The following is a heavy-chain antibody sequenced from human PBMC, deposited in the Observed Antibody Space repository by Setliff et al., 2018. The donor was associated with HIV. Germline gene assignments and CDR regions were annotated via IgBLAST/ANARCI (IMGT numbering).Heavy chain of an antibody. Sequence: ASVKVSCKASGYTFTSYDISWVRQAPGQGLEWMGWISAYNGNTNYAQKLQGRVNMTTETSTSTAYMELRSLRSDDTAVYYCAIEIGDYYDSSGYYPPTDYYYGMDVWGQGTTVTVSS. D-gene: IGHD3-22*01. J-gene: IGHJ6*02. V-gene: IGHV1-18*01. CDR3: AIEIGDYYDSSGYYPPTDYYYGMDV. CDR2: ISAYNGNT. CDR1: GYTFTSYD.